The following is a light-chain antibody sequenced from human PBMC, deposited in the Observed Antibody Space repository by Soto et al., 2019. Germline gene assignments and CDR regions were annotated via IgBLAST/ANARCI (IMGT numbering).Light chain of an antibody. CDR1: PSVLYNSDNKNY. CDR2: WAS. V-gene: IGKV4-1*01. Sequence: DIVMTQSPDSLAVSLGERAAINCKSSPSVLYNSDNKNYLAWYQQKAGQPPKLLIYWASTRDSGVPDRFSGSGSGADFSLTISNLQAEDVAVYYCQQYYTTLSFGGGTKVEIK. J-gene: IGKJ4*01. CDR3: QQYYTTLS.